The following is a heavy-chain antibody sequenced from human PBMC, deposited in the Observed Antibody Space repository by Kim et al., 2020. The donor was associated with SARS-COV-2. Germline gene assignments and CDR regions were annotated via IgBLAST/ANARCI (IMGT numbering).Heavy chain of an antibody. Sequence: QKFQGRVTITRDTSASTAYMELSSLRSEDTAVYYCASPGIAAAVDYGMDVWGQGTTVTVSS. J-gene: IGHJ6*02. D-gene: IGHD6-13*01. V-gene: IGHV1-3*01. CDR3: ASPGIAAAVDYGMDV.